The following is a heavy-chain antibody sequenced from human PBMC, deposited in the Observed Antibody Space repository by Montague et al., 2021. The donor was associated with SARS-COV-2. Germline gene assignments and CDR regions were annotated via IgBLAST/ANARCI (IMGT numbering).Heavy chain of an antibody. CDR2: IYTSGGT. J-gene: IGHJ3*02. CDR3: ARFPTSYYYDSKAAPATPDAFDI. Sequence: TLSLTCTVFGASIGSGDYYWSWIRQPAGKGLEWMGRIYTSGGTKYNTSLNSRVTILVDTSKNQFSLNLRSVTAADTAVYYCARFPTSYYYDSKAAPATPDAFDIWGQGTMVTVSS. CDR1: GASIGSGDYY. V-gene: IGHV4-61*02. D-gene: IGHD3-22*01.